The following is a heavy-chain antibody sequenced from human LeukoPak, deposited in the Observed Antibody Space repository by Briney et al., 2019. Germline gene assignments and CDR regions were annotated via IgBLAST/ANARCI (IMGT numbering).Heavy chain of an antibody. V-gene: IGHV3-23*01. CDR2: ISRSTETR. J-gene: IGHJ4*02. CDR1: GYPFSSFA. D-gene: IGHD6-19*01. Sequence: GGSLRLSCVVSGYPFSSFALSWVRQAPGKGLEWVSSISRSTETRVYADSVKGRFTISRDNSKNTGFLQMDNLRAEDTAIYYCAKRAAVSGVVGPFDYWGQGTLVTVSS. CDR3: AKRAAVSGVVGPFDY.